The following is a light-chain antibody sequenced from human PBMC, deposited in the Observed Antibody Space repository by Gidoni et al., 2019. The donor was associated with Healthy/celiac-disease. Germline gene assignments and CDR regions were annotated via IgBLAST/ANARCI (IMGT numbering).Light chain of an antibody. J-gene: IGLJ2*01. CDR2: RNN. CDR1: SYNIGSNY. CDR3: AAWDAVVV. V-gene: IGLV1-47*01. Sequence: QSVLTQPPSASGTPGQRVTIACSGSSYNIGSNYVCWYQQLPGTAPKLLIYRNNQRPPGVPDRFSGSKSGTSASLAISGLRSEDEADYYCAAWDAVVVFGGGTKLTVL.